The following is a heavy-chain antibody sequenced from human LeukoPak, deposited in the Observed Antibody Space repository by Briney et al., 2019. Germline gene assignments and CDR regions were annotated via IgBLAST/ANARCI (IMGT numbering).Heavy chain of an antibody. J-gene: IGHJ3*02. CDR1: GGSISSGSYY. Sequence: SETLSLTCTVSGGSISSGSYYWSWIRQPAWKGLEWIGRIYTSGSTNYNPSLKSRVTISVDTSKNQFSLKLSSVTAADTAVYYCARDRDYGGIDAFDIWGQGTMVTVSS. CDR2: IYTSGST. CDR3: ARDRDYGGIDAFDI. D-gene: IGHD4-23*01. V-gene: IGHV4-61*02.